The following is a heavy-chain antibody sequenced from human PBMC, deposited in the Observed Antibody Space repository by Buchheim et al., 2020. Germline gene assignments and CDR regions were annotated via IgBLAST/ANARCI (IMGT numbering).Heavy chain of an antibody. J-gene: IGHJ4*02. Sequence: EVQLLESGGGLVQPGGSLRLSCAASGFTFSSYVMNWVRQAPGKDLEWVSAISASGGSTYYADSVKGRFSISRDNSKNTLFLQMNTLRAEDTAIYFCAKANFWSGYSDYWGQGTL. CDR2: ISASGGST. CDR1: GFTFSSYV. CDR3: AKANFWSGYSDY. D-gene: IGHD3-3*01. V-gene: IGHV3-23*01.